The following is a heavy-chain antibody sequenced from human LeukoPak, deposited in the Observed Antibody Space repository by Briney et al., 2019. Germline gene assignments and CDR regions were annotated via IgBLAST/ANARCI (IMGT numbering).Heavy chain of an antibody. CDR3: ARANYDFWSGYPYYYYYYYMDV. CDR2: ISAYNGNT. J-gene: IGHJ6*03. CDR1: GYTFTSHG. D-gene: IGHD3-3*01. Sequence: ASVKVSCKASGYTFTSHGISWVRQAPGQGLEWMGWISAYNGNTNYAQKLQGRVTMTTDTSTSTAYMELRSLRSDDTAVYYCARANYDFWSGYPYYYYYYYMDVWGKGTTVTVSS. V-gene: IGHV1-18*01.